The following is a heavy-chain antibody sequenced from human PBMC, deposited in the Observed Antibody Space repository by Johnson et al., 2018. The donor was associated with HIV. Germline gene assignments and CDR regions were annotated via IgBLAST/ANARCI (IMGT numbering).Heavy chain of an antibody. V-gene: IGHV3-30*19. CDR3: VRDLTYCSGGFCQTDGFDI. D-gene: IGHD2-15*01. CDR1: GFTFSSYG. CDR2: MSNDGRKK. J-gene: IGHJ3*02. Sequence: QVQLVESGGGVVQPGGSLRLSCAASGFTFSSYGMHRVRQAPGKGLEWVAGMSNDGRKKNYADSVKGRFTISRDNTKNSLYLQMNSLRVEDTAVYYCVRDLTYCSGGFCQTDGFDIWGQGTMVTASS.